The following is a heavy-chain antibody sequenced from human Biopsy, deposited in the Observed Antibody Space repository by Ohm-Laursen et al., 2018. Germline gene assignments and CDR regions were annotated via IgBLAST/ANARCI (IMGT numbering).Heavy chain of an antibody. V-gene: IGHV1-2*02. CDR1: GYTFTDYY. Sequence: GSSVKVSCKASGYTFTDYYVHWVRQAPGHGLKWMGWIDTINGGARYAQKFQGRVTMTRDTSISTAYTELSRLTSDDTAVYYCARERDPWGQGTLVTVSS. J-gene: IGHJ5*02. CDR3: ARERDP. CDR2: IDTINGGA.